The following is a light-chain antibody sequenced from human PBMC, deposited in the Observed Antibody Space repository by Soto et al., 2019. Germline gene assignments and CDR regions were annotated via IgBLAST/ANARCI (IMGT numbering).Light chain of an antibody. V-gene: IGKV3-20*01. CDR2: GAS. CDR1: QSVSSNY. CDR3: QQYSSSPKT. J-gene: IGKJ1*01. Sequence: EIVLTQSPGTLSLSPGERATLSCRASQSVSSNYLAWYQQRPGQAPRRLIYGASRRATGIPDRFSGSGSGTDFTLTISRLEPEGFAVHYCQQYSSSPKTFGQGTKVEI.